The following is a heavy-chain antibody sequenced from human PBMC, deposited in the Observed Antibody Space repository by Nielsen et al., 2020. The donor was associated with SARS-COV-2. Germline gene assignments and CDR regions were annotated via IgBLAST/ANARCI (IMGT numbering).Heavy chain of an antibody. CDR2: ISYDGSDK. J-gene: IGHJ4*02. V-gene: IGHV3-33*08. CDR3: AGDGGGGYDIREGFDY. D-gene: IGHD3-9*01. CDR1: GFTFRNYG. Sequence: GESLKISCAAAGFTFRNYGMHWVRQAPGKGLEWVAVISYDGSDKYYADSVKGRVTISRDNSKNTLYLQMNSLRAEDTAIYYCAGDGGGGYDIREGFDYWGQGTLVTVSS.